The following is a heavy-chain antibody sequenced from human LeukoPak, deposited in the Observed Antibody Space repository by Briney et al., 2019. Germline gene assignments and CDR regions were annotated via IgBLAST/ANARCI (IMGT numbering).Heavy chain of an antibody. J-gene: IGHJ6*02. CDR3: ARGYYYGLDV. CDR2: ISSSGSTI. Sequence: GGSLRLSCAASGFPFSTYSMNWVRRAPGKELEWVSYISSSGSTIYYADSVKGRFTISRDNAKNSVYLQMNSLRDEDTAVYYCARGYYYGLDVWGQGTTATVSS. CDR1: GFPFSTYS. V-gene: IGHV3-48*02.